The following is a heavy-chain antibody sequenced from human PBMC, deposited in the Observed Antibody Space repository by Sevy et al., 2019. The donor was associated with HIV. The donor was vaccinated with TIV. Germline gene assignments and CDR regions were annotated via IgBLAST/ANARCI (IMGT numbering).Heavy chain of an antibody. V-gene: IGHV7-4-1*02. CDR1: GYTFSDYG. Sequence: ASVKVSCKASGYTFSDYGVIWVRQAPGQGLAWMGWINTKTGDPTYAQGFTGRFVFSLDTLVNTAHLQINSLKADDTAVYYCARRFWMGVRFDPWGQGTQVTVSS. CDR2: INTKTGDP. D-gene: IGHD3-3*01. J-gene: IGHJ5*02. CDR3: ARRFWMGVRFDP.